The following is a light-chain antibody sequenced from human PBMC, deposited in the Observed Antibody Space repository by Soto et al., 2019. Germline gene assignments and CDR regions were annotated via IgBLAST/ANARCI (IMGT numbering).Light chain of an antibody. CDR1: QTITTSQ. J-gene: IGKJ1*01. Sequence: EIVLTQSPGTLSLSPGERATLFCRASQTITTSQLAWYQQKPGQAPRVLIFGASNRATGIPDRFSGSGSGTDFTLTISRLEPGDFAMYYCQQYAGSPRTFGQGTTVEIK. V-gene: IGKV3-20*01. CDR2: GAS. CDR3: QQYAGSPRT.